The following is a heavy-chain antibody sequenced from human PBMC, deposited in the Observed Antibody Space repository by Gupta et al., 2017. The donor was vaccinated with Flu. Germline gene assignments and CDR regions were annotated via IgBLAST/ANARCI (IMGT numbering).Heavy chain of an antibody. CDR2: ISSSSSYI. Sequence: LSCAASGFTFSSYSMNWVRQAPGKGLEWVSSISSSSSYIYYADSVKGRFTISRDNAKNSLYLQMNSLRAEDTAVYYCAREPPEVAMVSDAPRNGMDVWGQGTTVTVSS. J-gene: IGHJ6*02. V-gene: IGHV3-21*01. D-gene: IGHD5-18*01. CDR1: GFTFSSYS. CDR3: AREPPEVAMVSDAPRNGMDV.